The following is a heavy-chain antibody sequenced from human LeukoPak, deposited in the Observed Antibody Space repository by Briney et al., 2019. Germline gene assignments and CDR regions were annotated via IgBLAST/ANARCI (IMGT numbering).Heavy chain of an antibody. J-gene: IGHJ5*02. V-gene: IGHV1-18*01. D-gene: IGHD2-2*01. CDR3: ARDGEDIVVVPAAHDVWFDP. CDR2: ISAYNGNT. CDR1: GYTFTSYG. Sequence: ASVKVSCTASGYTFTSYGISWVRQAPGQGLEWMGWISAYNGNTNYAQKLQGRVTMTTDTSTSTAYMELRSLRSDDTAVYYCARDGEDIVVVPAAHDVWFDPWGQGTLVTVSS.